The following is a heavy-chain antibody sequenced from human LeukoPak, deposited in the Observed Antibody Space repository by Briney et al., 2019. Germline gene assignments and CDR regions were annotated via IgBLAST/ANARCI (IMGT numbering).Heavy chain of an antibody. D-gene: IGHD1-26*01. CDR3: AREMGAICYFDY. J-gene: IGHJ4*02. CDR1: GGSINSGAYY. CDR2: IYYSGST. V-gene: IGHV4-61*08. Sequence: SETLSLTCTVSGGSINSGAYYWTWIRQHPGTGLEWIGHIYYSGSTNYNPSLKSRVTISVDTSKNQFSLKLSSVTAADTAVYYCAREMGAICYFDYWGQGTLVTVSS.